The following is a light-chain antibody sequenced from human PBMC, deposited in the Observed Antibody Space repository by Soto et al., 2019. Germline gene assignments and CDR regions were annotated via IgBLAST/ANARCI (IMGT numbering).Light chain of an antibody. CDR3: SSYTSDITYV. CDR1: SSDVGGHNS. V-gene: IGLV2-14*01. CDR2: EVS. Sequence: QSALTQPASVSGSPGQSITIACTGTSSDVGGHNSVSWYQQHPGKAPKILIYEVSDRPSGVSDRFSGSKSGNTASLTISGLQAEDEADYYCSSYTSDITYVFGTGTKVT. J-gene: IGLJ1*01.